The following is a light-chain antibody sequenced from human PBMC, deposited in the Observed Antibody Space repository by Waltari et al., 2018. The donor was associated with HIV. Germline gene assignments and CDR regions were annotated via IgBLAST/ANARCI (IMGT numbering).Light chain of an antibody. J-gene: IGLJ2*01. Sequence: QSVLTQPPSVSGAPGQRVTISCIGSSSNIGAGYDVHWYPQLPGAAPKLLIYQKSGRPSGVPDRCSGSKAGTSASLAITGLQAEDEADYYCQSYDSSLSAVFGGGTKLTVL. V-gene: IGLV1-40*01. CDR3: QSYDSSLSAV. CDR2: QKS. CDR1: SSNIGAGYD.